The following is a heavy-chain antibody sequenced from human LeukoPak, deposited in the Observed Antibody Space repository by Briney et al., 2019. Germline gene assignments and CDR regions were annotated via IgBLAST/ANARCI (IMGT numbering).Heavy chain of an antibody. CDR2: ISGSGDNT. CDR1: GFSFSSFT. J-gene: IGHJ4*02. V-gene: IGHV3-23*01. Sequence: GGSLRLSCAASGFSFSSFTMNWVRQAPGKGLEWVSSISGSGDNTSYTDSVKGRFIISRDNSGKTVYLQMSSLRAEDTAVYYCAKDHGVAVAGMYYWGQGTLVTVSS. D-gene: IGHD6-19*01. CDR3: AKDHGVAVAGMYY.